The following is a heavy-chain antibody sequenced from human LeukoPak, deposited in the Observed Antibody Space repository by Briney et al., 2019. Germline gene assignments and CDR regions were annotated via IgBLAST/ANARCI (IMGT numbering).Heavy chain of an antibody. J-gene: IGHJ4*02. CDR1: GFTVSSNY. CDR2: IYSGGNT. V-gene: IGHV3-53*01. Sequence: GGSLRLSCAASGFTVSSNYMSWVRQAPGKGLDWVSVIYSGGNTYYADSVKGRFTISRDNSKNTLYLQMNSLRAEDTAVYYCARDRVGATTNFDYWGQGTLVTVSS. D-gene: IGHD1-26*01. CDR3: ARDRVGATTNFDY.